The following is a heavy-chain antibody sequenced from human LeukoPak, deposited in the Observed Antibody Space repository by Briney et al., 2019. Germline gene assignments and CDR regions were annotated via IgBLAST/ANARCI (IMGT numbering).Heavy chain of an antibody. CDR2: IKNDGTVK. CDR3: AKDSYSKGDY. D-gene: IGHD5-18*01. J-gene: IGHJ4*02. Sequence: GGSLRLSCAASGFTFRYHWMTWVRQAPGKGLEWVANIKNDGTVKNYVDSVKGRFTISRDNAKNSLYLQMNSLRAEDTGVYYCAKDSYSKGDYWGQGVLVTVSS. V-gene: IGHV3-7*01. CDR1: GFTFRYHW.